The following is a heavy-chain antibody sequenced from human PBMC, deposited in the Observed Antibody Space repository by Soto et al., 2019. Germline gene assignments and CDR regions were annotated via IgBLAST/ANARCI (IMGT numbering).Heavy chain of an antibody. J-gene: IGHJ5*01. CDR3: ARVGYSYGSGSYPVPNWFDP. D-gene: IGHD3-10*01. V-gene: IGHV4-31*03. CDR2: IYYSGGT. CDR1: DGFISSGGYY. Sequence: PSETLSLTCSVSDGFISSGGYYWSWIRQHPGKGLEWIGYIYYSGGTYYNPSLKSRATISVDTSKNQFSLKLKSVTAADTAVYYCARVGYSYGSGSYPVPNWFDPWGQGTLVTVS.